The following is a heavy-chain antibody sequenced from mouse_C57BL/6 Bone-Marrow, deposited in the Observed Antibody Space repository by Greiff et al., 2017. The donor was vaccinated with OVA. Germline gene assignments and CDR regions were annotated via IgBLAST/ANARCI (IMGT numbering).Heavy chain of an antibody. J-gene: IGHJ3*01. V-gene: IGHV5-2*03. Sequence: EVKVEESGGGLVQPGESLKLSCESNEYEFPSHDMSWVRKTPEKRLELVAAINSDGGSTYYPDTMERRFIISRDNTKKTLYLQMSSLRSEDTALYYCARQGNPARFAYWGQGTLVTVSA. CDR1: EYEFPSHD. CDR3: ARQGNPARFAY. CDR2: INSDGGST. D-gene: IGHD2-1*01.